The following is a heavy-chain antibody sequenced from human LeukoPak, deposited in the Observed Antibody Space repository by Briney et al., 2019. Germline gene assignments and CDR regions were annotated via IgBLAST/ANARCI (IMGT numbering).Heavy chain of an antibody. Sequence: SETLSLTCTVSGYSISSGYYWGWIRQPPGKGLEWIALIYHSGTTYYNPSLKSRVTISVDTSKNQFPLKLSSVTAADTAVYYCARSGYSSGWSFDYWGQGTLVTVSS. CDR2: IYHSGTT. CDR1: GYSISSGYY. V-gene: IGHV4-38-2*02. CDR3: ARSGYSSGWSFDY. D-gene: IGHD6-19*01. J-gene: IGHJ4*02.